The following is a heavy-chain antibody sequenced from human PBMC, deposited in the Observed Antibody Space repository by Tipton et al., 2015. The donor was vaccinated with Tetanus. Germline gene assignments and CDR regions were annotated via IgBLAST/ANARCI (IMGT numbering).Heavy chain of an antibody. CDR2: MYNSGAT. CDR1: GGSISSTSYY. V-gene: IGHV4-39*02. CDR3: ARPEASGRARGFDI. J-gene: IGHJ3*02. D-gene: IGHD3-10*01. Sequence: TLSLTCTVSGGSISSTSYYWAWIRQPPGKGLEWIETMYNSGATYYNPSLKGRVTISGDTSTNLFSLTSVTASDTAVYYCARPEASGRARGFDIWGQGTKVTVSP.